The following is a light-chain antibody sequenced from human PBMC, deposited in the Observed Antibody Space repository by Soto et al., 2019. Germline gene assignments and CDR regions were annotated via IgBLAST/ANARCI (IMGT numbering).Light chain of an antibody. Sequence: QSVLTQPASVSGSPGQSITISCTGTSSDVGTYNHVSWYQQHPGKAPQLIIYEVSTRPSGLSNRFSASKSGNTASLTISGLQAEDEADYYCCSYTTSSTLVFGTGTKLTVL. CDR3: CSYTTSSTLV. CDR1: SSDVGTYNH. V-gene: IGLV2-14*01. J-gene: IGLJ1*01. CDR2: EVS.